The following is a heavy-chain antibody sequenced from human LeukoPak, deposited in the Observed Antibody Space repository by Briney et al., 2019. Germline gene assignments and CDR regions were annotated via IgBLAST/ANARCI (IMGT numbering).Heavy chain of an antibody. Sequence: NPSETLSLTCIVSGGSITNNYWSWIRQPPGKGLEWIGYISYSGSTNYNPSLKSRVTISVDTSKNQFSLKLNSVTAADTAVYYCARGEGAGFDPWGQGTLVTVSS. CDR2: ISYSGST. V-gene: IGHV4-59*01. J-gene: IGHJ5*02. CDR1: GGSITNNY. CDR3: ARGEGAGFDP.